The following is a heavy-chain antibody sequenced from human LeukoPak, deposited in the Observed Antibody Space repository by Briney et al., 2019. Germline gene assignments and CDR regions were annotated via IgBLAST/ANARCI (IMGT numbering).Heavy chain of an antibody. D-gene: IGHD6-19*01. V-gene: IGHV3-30*02. CDR3: AKDGRDSSDWYERRGRVYFDY. Sequence: GGSLRLSCAASGFSFSSYGMHWVRQAPGKGLEWVAFIRYDESDKYYAGSVKDRFTISRDNSKNTLYLQMNSLRAEDTAVYYCAKDGRDSSDWYERRGRVYFDYWGQGTLVTVSS. CDR2: IRYDESDK. CDR1: GFSFSSYG. J-gene: IGHJ4*02.